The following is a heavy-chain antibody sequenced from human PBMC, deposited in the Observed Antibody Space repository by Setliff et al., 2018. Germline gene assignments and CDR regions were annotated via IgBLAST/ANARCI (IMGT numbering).Heavy chain of an antibody. D-gene: IGHD6-6*01. CDR1: GYTFTSYD. V-gene: IGHV1-8*02. CDR2: MNPNSGNT. Sequence: ASVKVSCKASGYTFTSYDINWVRQATGQGLEWMGWMNPNSGNTGYAQKFQGRVTMTRDTAISTAYMELSRLTSDDTAVYYCARAEYTSSSLYYYMDVWGKGTTVTVSS. CDR3: ARAEYTSSSLYYYMDV. J-gene: IGHJ6*03.